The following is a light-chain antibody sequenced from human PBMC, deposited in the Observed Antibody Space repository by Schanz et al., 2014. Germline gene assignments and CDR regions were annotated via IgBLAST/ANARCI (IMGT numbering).Light chain of an antibody. J-gene: IGLJ3*02. CDR2: RNN. Sequence: QSVLTQPPSVSGTPGQRVTISCSGGSSNVGSNTVNWYQQLPGTAPKVLIYRNNQWPSGVPDRLSGSKSGTSASLAISGLQSEDESDYYCQSYDSSLSDWVFGGGTKLTVL. CDR1: SSNVGSNT. CDR3: QSYDSSLSDWV. V-gene: IGLV1-44*01.